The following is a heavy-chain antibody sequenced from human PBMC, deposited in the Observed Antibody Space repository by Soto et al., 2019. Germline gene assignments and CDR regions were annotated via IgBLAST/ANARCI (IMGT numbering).Heavy chain of an antibody. D-gene: IGHD5-18*01. CDR1: GFTFSSYA. J-gene: IGHJ1*01. V-gene: IGHV3-30-3*01. Sequence: QVQLVESGGGVVQPGRSLRLSCAASGFTFSSYAMHWVRQAPGKGLEWVAVISYDGGNKYYADSVKGRFTISRDNSKNTLYLQMNSLRAEDTAVYYCATSPSSGSWIQLWFYFQHWGQGTLVTVSS. CDR3: ATSPSSGSWIQLWFYFQH. CDR2: ISYDGGNK.